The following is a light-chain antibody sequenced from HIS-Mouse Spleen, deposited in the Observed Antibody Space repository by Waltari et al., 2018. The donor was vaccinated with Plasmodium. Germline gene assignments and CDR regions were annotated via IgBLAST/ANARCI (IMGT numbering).Light chain of an antibody. CDR2: DAC. CDR3: QQYDNLPPLFT. J-gene: IGKJ3*01. CDR1: QYISNY. Sequence: DIQMTQSPSSLSASVGVRFPIPRQASQYISNYLNWYQQKPGKAPKLLIYDACNLETGVPSRFSGSGSGTDFTFTISSLQPEDIATYYCQQYDNLPPLFTFGPGTKVDIK. V-gene: IGKV1-33*01.